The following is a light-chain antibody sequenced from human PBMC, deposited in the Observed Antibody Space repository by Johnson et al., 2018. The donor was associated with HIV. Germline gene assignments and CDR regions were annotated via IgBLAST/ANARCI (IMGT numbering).Light chain of an antibody. J-gene: IGLJ1*01. CDR3: GTWDNSLTAYV. CDR2: DNT. V-gene: IGLV1-51*01. CDR1: SSNIGNNY. Sequence: QSVLTQPPSVSAAPGQKVTISCSGSSSNIGNNYVSWYQQFPERAPKLLIYDNTKRPSGIPARFSGSKSDASATLAITGLQTGDEADYYCGTWDNSLTAYVFGTGTKVTV.